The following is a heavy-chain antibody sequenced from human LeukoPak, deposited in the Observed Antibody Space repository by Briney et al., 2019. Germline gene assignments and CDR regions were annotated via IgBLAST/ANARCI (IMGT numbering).Heavy chain of an antibody. Sequence: GGSLRLSCAASGFTFSSYSMNWVRQAPGKGLEWVSSISSSSYIYYADSVKGRFTISRDNAKNSLYLQMNSLRAEDTAVYYCARGPVRGTWFDPWGQGALVTVSS. V-gene: IGHV3-21*01. CDR1: GFTFSSYS. D-gene: IGHD3-10*01. CDR2: ISSSSYI. CDR3: ARGPVRGTWFDP. J-gene: IGHJ5*02.